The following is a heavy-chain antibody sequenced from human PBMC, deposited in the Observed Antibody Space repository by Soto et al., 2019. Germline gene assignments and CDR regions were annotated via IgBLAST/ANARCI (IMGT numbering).Heavy chain of an antibody. Sequence: QVQLVQSGAEVKKPGSSVKVSCKASGGTFSSYAISWVRQAPGQGLEWMGGIIPIFGTANDAQKCKGRVTSTADETTSTSYMELSRLRSEDTAVYYCARDHHYYDSSGYYSFDYWGQGTLVTVSS. CDR1: GGTFSSYA. CDR2: IIPIFGTA. CDR3: ARDHHYYDSSGYYSFDY. V-gene: IGHV1-69*01. J-gene: IGHJ4*02. D-gene: IGHD3-22*01.